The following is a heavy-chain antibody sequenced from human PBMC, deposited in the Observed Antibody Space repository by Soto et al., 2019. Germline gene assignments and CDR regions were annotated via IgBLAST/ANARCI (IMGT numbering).Heavy chain of an antibody. Sequence: GASLQISCMGAGCTFTSHWIFWLRPLPIKGLEWMGIIYPGYSDTRYSPSFQGQVTISADKATRTAYLQWNSLKASDSAMYYCVRVGLVGSNSLTNAWFDPWGTGTRGTVSS. CDR3: VRVGLVGSNSLTNAWFDP. CDR2: IYPGYSDT. V-gene: IGHV5-51*01. D-gene: IGHD2-8*02. CDR1: GCTFTSHW. J-gene: IGHJ5*02.